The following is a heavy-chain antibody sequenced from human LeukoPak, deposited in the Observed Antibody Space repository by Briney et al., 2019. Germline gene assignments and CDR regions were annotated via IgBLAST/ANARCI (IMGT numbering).Heavy chain of an antibody. Sequence: SETLSLTCAVYGGPFGGYYWSWIRQPPGKGLEWIGEINHSGSTNYNPSLKSRVTISVDTSKNQFSLKLSSVTAADTAVYYCARRGDYWGQGTLVTVSS. V-gene: IGHV4-34*01. J-gene: IGHJ4*02. CDR1: GGPFGGYY. CDR3: ARRGDY. CDR2: INHSGST.